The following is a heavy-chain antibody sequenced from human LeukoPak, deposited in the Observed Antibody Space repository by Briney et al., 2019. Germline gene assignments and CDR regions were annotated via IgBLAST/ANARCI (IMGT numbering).Heavy chain of an antibody. V-gene: IGHV3-23*01. Sequence: GGTLRLSSAASRVTFTSYAMSSVRQAPGKRLEWVSAISGSGGSTSYADSVKVRFPISRDNSKNTLYRHRNILRIEDTAVYYCAKESYSGYEWRSSDYHYYGMDVWGQGTTVTVSS. CDR3: AKESYSGYEWRSSDYHYYGMDV. CDR2: ISGSGGST. CDR1: RVTFTSYA. D-gene: IGHD5-12*01. J-gene: IGHJ6*02.